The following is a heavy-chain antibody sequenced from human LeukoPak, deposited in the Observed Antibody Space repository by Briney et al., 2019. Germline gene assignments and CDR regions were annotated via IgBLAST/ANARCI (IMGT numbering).Heavy chain of an antibody. J-gene: IGHJ4*02. CDR1: GGSISSSSYY. Sequence: SETLSLTCTVSGGSISSSSYYWGWIRQPPGKGLEWIGSIYYSGSTYYNPSLKSRVTISVDTSKNQFSLKLSSVTAADTAVYYCARSPERWLQLLIDYWGQGTLVTVSS. CDR2: IYYSGST. D-gene: IGHD5-24*01. CDR3: ARSPERWLQLLIDY. V-gene: IGHV4-39*01.